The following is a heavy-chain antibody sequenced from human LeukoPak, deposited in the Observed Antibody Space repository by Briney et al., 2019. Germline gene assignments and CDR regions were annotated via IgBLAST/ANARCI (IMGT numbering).Heavy chain of an antibody. J-gene: IGHJ4*02. CDR3: ARGTTLFDY. D-gene: IGHD4-11*01. Sequence: SETLSLTCTVSGDSISSHYWSWIRQPPGKGLEWIGYIYYSGSTNYNPSLKSRVTISVDTSKNQFSLKLSSVTAADTAVYYCARGTTLFDYWGQGTLVPVSS. CDR2: IYYSGST. V-gene: IGHV4-59*11. CDR1: GDSISSHY.